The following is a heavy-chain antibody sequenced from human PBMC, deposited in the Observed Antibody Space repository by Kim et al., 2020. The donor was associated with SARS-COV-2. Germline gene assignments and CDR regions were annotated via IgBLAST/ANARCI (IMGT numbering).Heavy chain of an antibody. D-gene: IGHD3-22*01. CDR1: GFTFSSYS. V-gene: IGHV3-21*01. Sequence: GGSLRLSCAASGFTFSSYSMNWVRQAPGKGLEWVSSISSSSSYIYYADSVKGRFTISRDNAKNSLYLQMNSLRAEDTAVYYCASMTYYYDSSGYYPFDYWGQGTLVTVSS. J-gene: IGHJ4*02. CDR3: ASMTYYYDSSGYYPFDY. CDR2: ISSSSSYI.